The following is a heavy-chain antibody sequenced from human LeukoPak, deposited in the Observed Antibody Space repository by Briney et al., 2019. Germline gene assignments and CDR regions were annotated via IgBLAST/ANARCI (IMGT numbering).Heavy chain of an antibody. D-gene: IGHD4-11*01. V-gene: IGHV4-59*01. CDR3: AREGTTITHFDY. CDR2: IYSSGNT. CDR1: GGSISGYY. J-gene: IGHJ4*02. Sequence: WETLSLTCTVSGGSISGYYWSWIRQPPGKGLEWIGYIYSSGNTNYNPSLKSRVTISIDTSKNQFSLKLTSVTAADTAVYYCAREGTTITHFDYWGQGTLVPVSS.